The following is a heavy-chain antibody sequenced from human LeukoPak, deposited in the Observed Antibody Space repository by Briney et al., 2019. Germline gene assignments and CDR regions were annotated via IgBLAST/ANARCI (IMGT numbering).Heavy chain of an antibody. Sequence: GRSLRLSCAASGFAFSQFTVHWVRQAPGKGLEWVAVISYDGSNKYYADSVKGRFTISRDNSKNTLYLQMNSLRAEDTAVYYCAREEVTPGYYFDYWGQGTLVTVSS. V-gene: IGHV3-30-3*01. CDR2: ISYDGSNK. CDR1: GFAFSQFT. CDR3: AREEVTPGYYFDY. D-gene: IGHD2-21*02. J-gene: IGHJ4*02.